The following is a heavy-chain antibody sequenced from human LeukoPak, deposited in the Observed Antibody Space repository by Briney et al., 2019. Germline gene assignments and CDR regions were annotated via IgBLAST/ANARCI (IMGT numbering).Heavy chain of an antibody. CDR1: GFTLTNYD. D-gene: IGHD3-10*01. CDR3: VRDGEGVAISVNFWFDP. Sequence: ASVKVSCKASGFTLTNYDINWVRQAPGQGLEWMGWMNPINGNTGYARKFQGRVTMTRDTSISTAYMELRSLTSEDTAIYYCVRDGEGVAISVNFWFDPWGQGTLVAVSS. V-gene: IGHV1-8*01. CDR2: MNPINGNT. J-gene: IGHJ5*02.